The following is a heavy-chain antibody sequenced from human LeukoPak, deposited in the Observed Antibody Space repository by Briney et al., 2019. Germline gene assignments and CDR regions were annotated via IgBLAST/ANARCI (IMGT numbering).Heavy chain of an antibody. D-gene: IGHD2-15*01. CDR3: AKAPVTTCSGAYCYPFDY. Sequence: GGSLRLSCAASGFTFSSYAMHWVRQAPGKGLEWVAVISYDGSNKYYADSVKGRFTISRDSSKNTMYLQMNSLRAGDAAVYYCAKAPVTTCSGAYCYPFDYWSQGTLVTVSS. CDR2: ISYDGSNK. CDR1: GFTFSSYA. V-gene: IGHV3-30*04. J-gene: IGHJ4*02.